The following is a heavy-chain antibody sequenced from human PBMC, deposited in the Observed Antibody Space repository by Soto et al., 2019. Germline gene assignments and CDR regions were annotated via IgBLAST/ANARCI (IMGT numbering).Heavy chain of an antibody. CDR1: GGSFSGYY. J-gene: IGHJ5*02. Sequence: PSETLSLTCAVYGGSFSGYYWSWIRQPPGKGLEWIGEINHSGSTYYNPSLKSRVTISVDTSKNQFSLKLSSVTAADTAVYYCARGVDCSGGSCYDNWFDPWGQGTLVPVSS. D-gene: IGHD2-15*01. CDR3: ARGVDCSGGSCYDNWFDP. V-gene: IGHV4-34*01. CDR2: INHSGST.